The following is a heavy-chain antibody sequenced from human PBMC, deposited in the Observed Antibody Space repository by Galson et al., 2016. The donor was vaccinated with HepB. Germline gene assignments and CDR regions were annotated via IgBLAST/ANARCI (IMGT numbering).Heavy chain of an antibody. J-gene: IGHJ3*02. D-gene: IGHD3-22*01. CDR1: GFTLDRYA. CDR3: AKDSGAYYYDSSGYRRNAFDI. CDR2: TSWNSGSI. V-gene: IGHV3-9*01. Sequence: SLRLSCAASGFTLDRYAMHWVRQAPGKGLEWVSGTSWNSGSIGYTDSVKGRFTISRDNAKNSLYLQMNSLRAGDTALYYCAKDSGAYYYDSSGYRRNAFDIWGQGTMVTVSS.